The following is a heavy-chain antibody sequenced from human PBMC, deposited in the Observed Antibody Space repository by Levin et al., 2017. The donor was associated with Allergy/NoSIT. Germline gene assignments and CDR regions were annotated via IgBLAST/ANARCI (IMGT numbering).Heavy chain of an antibody. CDR1: GFTFSNAW. CDR3: TTNRRASAYGDYWFDP. J-gene: IGHJ5*02. CDR2: IKSKTDGGTT. V-gene: IGHV3-15*01. D-gene: IGHD4-17*01. Sequence: PGGSLRLSCAASGFTFSNAWMSWVRQAPGKGLEWVGRIKSKTDGGTTDYAAPVKGRFTISRDDSKNTLYLQMNSLKTEDTAVYYCTTNRRASAYGDYWFDPWGQGTLVTVSS.